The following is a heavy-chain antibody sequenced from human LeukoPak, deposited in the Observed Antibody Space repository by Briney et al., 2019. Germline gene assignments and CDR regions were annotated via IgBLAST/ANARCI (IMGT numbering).Heavy chain of an antibody. CDR1: GFTFSDYT. V-gene: IGHV3-64*01. Sequence: PGGSLRLSCVASGFTFSDYTMHWVRQAPGKGLEYVSAISSYGDNTYYANSVKGRFTISRDNSKNTLYLQMGSLRADDMAVYYCPRATNSYGGNSDFWGQGTLVTVSS. CDR2: ISSYGDNT. D-gene: IGHD4-23*01. J-gene: IGHJ4*02. CDR3: PRATNSYGGNSDF.